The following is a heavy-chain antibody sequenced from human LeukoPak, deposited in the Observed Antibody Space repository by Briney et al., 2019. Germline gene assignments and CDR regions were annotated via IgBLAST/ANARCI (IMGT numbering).Heavy chain of an antibody. Sequence: SETLSLTCTVSGGSISSYYWSWIRQPPGKGLEWIGYIYYSGSTNYNPSLKSRVTISVDTSKNQFSLKLSSVTAADTAVYYCARVSGWYRPGYLDYWGQGTLVTVSS. J-gene: IGHJ4*02. CDR2: IYYSGST. CDR3: ARVSGWYRPGYLDY. CDR1: GGSISSYY. D-gene: IGHD6-19*01. V-gene: IGHV4-59*01.